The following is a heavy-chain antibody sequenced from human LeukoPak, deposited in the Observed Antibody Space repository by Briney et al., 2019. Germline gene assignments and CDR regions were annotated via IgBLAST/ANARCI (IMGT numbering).Heavy chain of an antibody. CDR1: GYTLTELS. D-gene: IGHD2-2*01. Sequence: ASVKVSCKVSGYTLTELSMHWVRQAPGKGLGWMGGFDPEDGETIYAQKFQGRVTMTEDTSTDQAYMELSSLRSEDTAVYYCATGAYCSSTSCYSWFDPWGQGTLVTVSS. V-gene: IGHV1-24*01. J-gene: IGHJ5*02. CDR3: ATGAYCSSTSCYSWFDP. CDR2: FDPEDGET.